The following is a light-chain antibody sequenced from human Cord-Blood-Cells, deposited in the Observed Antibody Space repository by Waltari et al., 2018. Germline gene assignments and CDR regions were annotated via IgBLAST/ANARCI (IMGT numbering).Light chain of an antibody. CDR2: DVS. Sequence: QPALTQPRSVSGSPGQSVTISCPGPSRDVVGYNYLSWYQQHPGKAPKLMIYDVSKRPSGVPDRFSGSKSGNTASLTISGLQAEDEADYYCCSYAGSYTFVVFGGGTKLTVL. J-gene: IGLJ2*01. CDR3: CSYAGSYTFVV. V-gene: IGLV2-11*01. CDR1: SRDVVGYNY.